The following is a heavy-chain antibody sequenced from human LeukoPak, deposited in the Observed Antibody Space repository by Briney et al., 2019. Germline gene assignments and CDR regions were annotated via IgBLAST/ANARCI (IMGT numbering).Heavy chain of an antibody. D-gene: IGHD2-21*02. V-gene: IGHV1-46*01. CDR3: ARENGGYSFDY. CDR2: INPSGGST. Sequence: ASVKVACKASGYTFTSYYMHWVRQAPGQGLEWMGIINPSGGSTTYAQKFQGRVTMTRDTSTSTVYMELSSLRSEDTAVYYCARENGGYSFDYWGQGTLVTVSS. J-gene: IGHJ4*02. CDR1: GYTFTSYY.